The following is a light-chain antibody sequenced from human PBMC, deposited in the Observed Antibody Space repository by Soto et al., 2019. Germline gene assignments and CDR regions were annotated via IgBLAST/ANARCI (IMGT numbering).Light chain of an antibody. V-gene: IGLV1-47*01. J-gene: IGLJ3*02. CDR2: RNN. CDR3: AAWDDSLSGRV. Sequence: QSVLTQPPSASGTPGQRVTISCSGSSSNIGSNYVYWYQQLPGTAPKLLIYRNNQRPSGVPDRFSGSKSGTSASLAISGLRSEDEAEYYCAAWDDSLSGRVFGGGTKLTVL. CDR1: SSNIGSNY.